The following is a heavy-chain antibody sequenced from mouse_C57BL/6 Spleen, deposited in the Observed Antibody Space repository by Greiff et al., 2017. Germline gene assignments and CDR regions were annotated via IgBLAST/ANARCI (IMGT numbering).Heavy chain of an antibody. J-gene: IGHJ1*03. Sequence: EVQLQQSGAELVRPGASVKLSCTASGFNIKDYYMHWVKQRPEQGLEWIGRIDPEDGDTEYAPKFQGKATMTADPSSNTAYLQLSSLTSEDTAVYYCTGGYYYGSSYGYFDVWGTGTTVTVSS. D-gene: IGHD1-1*01. CDR3: TGGYYYGSSYGYFDV. V-gene: IGHV14-1*01. CDR2: IDPEDGDT. CDR1: GFNIKDYY.